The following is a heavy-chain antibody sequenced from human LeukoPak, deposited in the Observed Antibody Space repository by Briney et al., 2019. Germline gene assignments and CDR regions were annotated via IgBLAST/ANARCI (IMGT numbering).Heavy chain of an antibody. CDR2: IYTSVST. V-gene: IGHV4-4*07. D-gene: IGHD3-22*01. CDR3: AREPFYYDSTRLDAFDI. J-gene: IGHJ3*02. Sequence: SETLSLTCTVSGGSISSYYWNWIRQPAGKGLEWIGRIYTSVSTNYNPSLKSRVTISVDKSKNQFSLKLSSVTAADTAVYYCAREPFYYDSTRLDAFDIWGQGTMVTVSS. CDR1: GGSISSYY.